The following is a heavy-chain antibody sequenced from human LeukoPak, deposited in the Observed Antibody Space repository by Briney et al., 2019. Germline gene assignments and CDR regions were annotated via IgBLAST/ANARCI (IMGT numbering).Heavy chain of an antibody. J-gene: IGHJ4*02. V-gene: IGHV3-7*01. CDR1: GFAFGSYW. CDR2: IQKDGSEK. D-gene: IGHD5-12*01. CDR3: ARDSGNSGYDVNDY. Sequence: GGSLRLSCAASGFAFGSYWMTWVRQAPGKGLEWVGNIQKDGSEKNYVDSVKGRFTISRDNAKNSLHLQMNSLRAEDTAVYYCARDSGNSGYDVNDYWGQGTQVTVSS.